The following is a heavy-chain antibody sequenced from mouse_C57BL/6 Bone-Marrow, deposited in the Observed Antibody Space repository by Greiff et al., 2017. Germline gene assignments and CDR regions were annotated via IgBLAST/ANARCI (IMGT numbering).Heavy chain of an antibody. CDR3: SSFDGNYFDF. CDR1: GFNIKDDY. D-gene: IGHD2-3*01. J-gene: IGHJ2*01. Sequence: VQLQQSGAELVRPGASVKLSCTASGFNIKDDYIHWVKQRPEQGLEWIGWIDPEIGATEYASKFQGKATITSDTYSNTAYLQLSSLTSEDTAVYYCSSFDGNYFDFWGQGTPLTVAS. V-gene: IGHV14-4*01. CDR2: IDPEIGAT.